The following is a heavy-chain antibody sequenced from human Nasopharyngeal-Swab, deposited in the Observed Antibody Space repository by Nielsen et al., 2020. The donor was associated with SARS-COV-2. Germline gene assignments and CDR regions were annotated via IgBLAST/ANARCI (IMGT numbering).Heavy chain of an antibody. V-gene: IGHV4-59*01. CDR2: IYYSGST. D-gene: IGHD6-19*01. CDR1: GGSISSYY. CDR3: ARIAVAALNDWYFDL. Sequence: SETLSLTCTVSGGSISSYYWSWIRQPPGKGLEWIGYIYYSGSTNYNPSLKSRVTISVDTSKNQFSLKLSYVTAADTAVYYCARIAVAALNDWYFDLWGRGTLVTVSS. J-gene: IGHJ2*01.